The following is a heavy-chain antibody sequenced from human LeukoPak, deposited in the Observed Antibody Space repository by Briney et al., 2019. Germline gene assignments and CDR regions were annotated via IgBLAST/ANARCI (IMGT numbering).Heavy chain of an antibody. CDR2: INTGSSTI. J-gene: IGHJ3*01. CDR1: GFTFSPYT. Sequence: LGGSLRLSCAAPGFTFSPYTMHWFRQPPGKGLEWVSYINTGSSTIYYADSVKGRFTISRDNAKNSLYLQLNSLRAEDTAVYYCARDSSVCAFDVWGQGTMVTVSS. V-gene: IGHV3-48*01. CDR3: ARDSSVCAFDV. D-gene: IGHD6-6*01.